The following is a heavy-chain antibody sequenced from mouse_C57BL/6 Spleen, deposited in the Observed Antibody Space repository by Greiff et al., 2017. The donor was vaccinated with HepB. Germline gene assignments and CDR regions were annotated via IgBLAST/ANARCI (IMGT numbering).Heavy chain of an antibody. J-gene: IGHJ2*01. V-gene: IGHV1-52*01. D-gene: IGHD2-1*01. CDR2: IDPSDSET. Sequence: VQLQQPGAELVRPGSSVKLSCKASGYTFTSYWMHWVKQRPIQGLEWIGNIDPSDSETHYNQKFKDKATLTVDKSSSTAYMQLSSLTSEDSAVYYCARASGNYDYFDYGGQGTTLTVSS. CDR3: ARASGNYDYFDY. CDR1: GYTFTSYW.